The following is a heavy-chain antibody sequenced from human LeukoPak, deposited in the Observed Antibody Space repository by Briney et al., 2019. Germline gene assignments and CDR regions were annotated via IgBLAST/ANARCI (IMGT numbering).Heavy chain of an antibody. Sequence: ASGKVSCKVSGYTLTELSMHWVRQAPGKGLEWMGGFDPEDGETIYAQKFQGRVTMTKDTSTDTAYMELSSLRSEDTAVYYCATDSIGDYVGSQFDYWGQGTLVTVSS. D-gene: IGHD4-17*01. CDR1: GYTLTELS. J-gene: IGHJ4*02. CDR2: FDPEDGET. CDR3: ATDSIGDYVGSQFDY. V-gene: IGHV1-24*01.